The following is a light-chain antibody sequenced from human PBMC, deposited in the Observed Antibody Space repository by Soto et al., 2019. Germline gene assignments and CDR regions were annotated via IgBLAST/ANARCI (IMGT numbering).Light chain of an antibody. CDR2: GAS. J-gene: IGKJ1*01. V-gene: IGKV3-20*01. CDR1: QSVSSSY. CDR3: QQYGSSLSWT. Sequence: EIVLTQSPGTLSLSPGERATLSCRASQSVSSSYLAWYQQKPGQAPRLLIYGASSRATGIPDRFSGSGSGTEFTLTISSLQSEDFAVYYCQQYGSSLSWTFGQGTKVDI.